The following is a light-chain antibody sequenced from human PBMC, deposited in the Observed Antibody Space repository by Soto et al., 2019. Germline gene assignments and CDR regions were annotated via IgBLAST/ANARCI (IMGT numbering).Light chain of an antibody. Sequence: QSVLTQPPSVSAAPGQKVTVSCCGTNSNIGNNYVAWYQQLPGTAPKLLIRDNDKRPSGIPDRFSGSKSGTSATLGISGLQTGDEADYYCATWDSSLTSVVFGGGTKLTVL. CDR1: NSNIGNNY. CDR2: DND. V-gene: IGLV1-51*01. CDR3: ATWDSSLTSVV. J-gene: IGLJ2*01.